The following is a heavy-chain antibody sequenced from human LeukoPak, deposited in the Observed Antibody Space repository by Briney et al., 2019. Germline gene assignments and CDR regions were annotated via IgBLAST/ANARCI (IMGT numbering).Heavy chain of an antibody. J-gene: IGHJ6*02. Sequence: GGSLRLSCAASGFTFRSFGMNWVRQAPGKGLEWVSGIYTNGRDTRYADSVKGRFTISRDNSKNTLYLQMHSLRVEDTAVYYCAHLVWEYVGGLDVWGQGTAVTVSS. V-gene: IGHV3-23*05. CDR3: AHLVWEYVGGLDV. D-gene: IGHD3/OR15-3a*01. CDR1: GFTFRSFG. CDR2: IYTNGRDT.